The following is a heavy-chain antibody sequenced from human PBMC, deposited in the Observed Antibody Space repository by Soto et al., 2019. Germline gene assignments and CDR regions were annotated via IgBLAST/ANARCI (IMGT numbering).Heavy chain of an antibody. J-gene: IGHJ4*02. V-gene: IGHV4-31*03. D-gene: IGHD3-22*01. CDR3: ARLDSSGYYYGYYFDY. CDR2: IYYSGST. Sequence: SETLSLTCTVSGGSISSGGYYWSWIRQHPGKGLEWIGYIYYSGSTYYNQSLKSRVTISVDTSKNLFSLKLRSVTAADTAVYYCARLDSSGYYYGYYFDYWCQGTLVTVSS. CDR1: GGSISSGGYY.